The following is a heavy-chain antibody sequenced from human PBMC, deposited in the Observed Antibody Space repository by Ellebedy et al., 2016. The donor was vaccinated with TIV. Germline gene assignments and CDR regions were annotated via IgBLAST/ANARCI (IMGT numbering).Heavy chain of an antibody. CDR2: ISSTGMTT. D-gene: IGHD2-15*01. J-gene: IGHJ2*01. V-gene: IGHV3-11*01. CDR3: AREGVLRYFDL. Sequence: PGGSLRLPCAASGFPLGDHYMSRIRQAPGKGLEWISYISSTGMTTYNADSVQGRFSISRDTAKNSLDLQMNSLRVEDTAVYYCAREGVLRYFDLWGRGTLVTVSS. CDR1: GFPLGDHY.